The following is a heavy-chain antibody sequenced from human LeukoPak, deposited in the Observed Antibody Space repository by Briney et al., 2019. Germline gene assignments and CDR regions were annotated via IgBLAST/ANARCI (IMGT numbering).Heavy chain of an antibody. CDR1: GYTFTGYY. Sequence: GASVKVSCKASGYTFTGYYMHWVRQAPGQGLEWMGWINLNSGGTNYAQKFQGRVTMTRDTSISTAYMDLSRLRSDDTAVYYCARDLGYGSGTFLAYYFDYWGQGTLVTVSS. CDR3: ARDLGYGSGTFLAYYFDY. D-gene: IGHD3-10*01. J-gene: IGHJ4*02. V-gene: IGHV1-2*02. CDR2: INLNSGGT.